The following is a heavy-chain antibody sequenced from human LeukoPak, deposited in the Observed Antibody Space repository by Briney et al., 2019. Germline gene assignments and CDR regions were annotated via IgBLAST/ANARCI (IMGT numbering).Heavy chain of an antibody. V-gene: IGHV3-53*01. CDR3: EVVAAGYDAFDI. J-gene: IGHJ3*02. Sequence: PGGSLGLSCAASGFTVSSNYMSWVRQAPGKGLEWVSVIYSGGSTYYADSVKGRFTISRDNSKNTLYLQMNSLRAEDTAVYYCEVVAAGYDAFDIWGQGTMVTVSS. CDR1: GFTVSSNY. CDR2: IYSGGST. D-gene: IGHD2-15*01.